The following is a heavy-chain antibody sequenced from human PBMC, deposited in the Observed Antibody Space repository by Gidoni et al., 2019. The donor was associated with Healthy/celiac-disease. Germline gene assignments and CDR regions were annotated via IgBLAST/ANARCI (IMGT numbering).Heavy chain of an antibody. Sequence: QVQLQESGPGLVKPSQTLSLTCTVSGGSISRGSYYWSWIRQPAGKGLEWIGRIYTSGSTNYNPSLKSRVTISVDTSKNQFSLKLSSVTAADTAVYYCARDWGYGDYGAFDIWGQGTMVTVSS. CDR1: GGSISRGSYY. CDR3: ARDWGYGDYGAFDI. V-gene: IGHV4-61*02. D-gene: IGHD4-17*01. J-gene: IGHJ3*02. CDR2: IYTSGST.